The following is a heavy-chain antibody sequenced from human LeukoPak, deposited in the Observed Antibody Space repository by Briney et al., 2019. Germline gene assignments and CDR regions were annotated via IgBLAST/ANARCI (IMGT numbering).Heavy chain of an antibody. D-gene: IGHD2-21*02. J-gene: IGHJ4*02. CDR3: ARGKFGDWYFDY. CDR1: GYTFISYY. CDR2: INPSAGNT. V-gene: IGHV1-46*01. Sequence: ASVKVSCKASGYTFISYYMYWVRQAPGHGLEWMGFINPSAGNTAYAQKFQGRVTMTRDTSTSTVYMDLTSLRSDDTAVYYCARGKFGDWYFDYWGQGTLVTVSS.